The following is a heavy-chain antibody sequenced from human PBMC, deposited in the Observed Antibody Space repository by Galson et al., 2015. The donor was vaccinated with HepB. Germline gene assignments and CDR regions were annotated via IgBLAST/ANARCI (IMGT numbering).Heavy chain of an antibody. V-gene: IGHV5-10-1*01. J-gene: IGHJ4*02. D-gene: IGHD3-3*01. CDR1: GYSFTSYW. CDR2: IDPSDSYT. CDR3: ARLVVDFWSGYHPQIDY. Sequence: QSGAEVKKPGESLRISCKGSGYSFTSYWISWVRQMPGKGLEWMGRIDPSDSYTNYSPSFQGHVTISADKSISTAYLQWSSLEASDTAMYYCARLVVDFWSGYHPQIDYWGQGTLVTVSS.